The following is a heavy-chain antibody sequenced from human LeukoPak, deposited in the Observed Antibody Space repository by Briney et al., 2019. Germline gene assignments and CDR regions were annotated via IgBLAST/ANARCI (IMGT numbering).Heavy chain of an antibody. J-gene: IGHJ4*02. D-gene: IGHD2/OR15-2a*01. V-gene: IGHV3-23*01. Sequence: GGSLRLSCVVSGFTFNNFAMTWVRQTPGKELPWVSSVSGNGATAHHADSANGRFSISRDNSKNTIYLQMNSLRVEDTALYYCAKDFYDTAGYDPIPPPFFDSWGQGTLVTVSS. CDR2: VSGNGATA. CDR3: AKDFYDTAGYDPIPPPFFDS. CDR1: GFTFNNFA.